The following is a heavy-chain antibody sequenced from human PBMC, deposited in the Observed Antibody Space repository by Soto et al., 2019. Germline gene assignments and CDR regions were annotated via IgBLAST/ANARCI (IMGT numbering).Heavy chain of an antibody. D-gene: IGHD5-18*01. V-gene: IGHV3-23*01. CDR3: ACIFSGGYSYGFYYYGMDV. CDR1: GFTFSSYA. Sequence: GGSLRLSCAASGFTFSSYAMSWVRQAPGKGLEWVSAISGSGGSAYYADSVKGRFTISRDNSKNTLYLQMNSLRAEDTAVYYCACIFSGGYSYGFYYYGMDVWGQGTTVTVSS. J-gene: IGHJ6*02. CDR2: ISGSGGSA.